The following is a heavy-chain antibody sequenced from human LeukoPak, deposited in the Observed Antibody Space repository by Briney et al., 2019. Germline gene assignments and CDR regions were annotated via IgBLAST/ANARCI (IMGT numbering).Heavy chain of an antibody. CDR2: ISGSTTYI. D-gene: IGHD3-10*01. V-gene: IGHV3-21*01. J-gene: IGHJ5*02. CDR3: ARDSHYYGSGSNKFDP. CDR1: GFTFSPYG. Sequence: GGSLRLSCAASGFTFSPYGMNWVRQAPGKGLELISSISGSTTYIYYADSVKGRSTISRDNAKNSLYLQMNSLRAEDTAVYYCARDSHYYGSGSNKFDPWGQGALVTVSS.